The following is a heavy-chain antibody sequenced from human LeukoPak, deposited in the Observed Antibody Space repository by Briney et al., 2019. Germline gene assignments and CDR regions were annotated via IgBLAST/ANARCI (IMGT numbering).Heavy chain of an antibody. D-gene: IGHD3-3*01. Sequence: PSETPSLTCAVYGGSFSGYYWSWIRQPPGKGLEWIGEINHSGSTNYNPSLKSRVTISVDTSKNQFSLKLSSVTAADTAVYYCAGAYIVVVPAARYYDFWSGYEPWGQGTLVTVSS. CDR3: AGAYIVVVPAARYYDFWSGYEP. V-gene: IGHV4-34*01. CDR2: INHSGST. J-gene: IGHJ5*02. CDR1: GGSFSGYY.